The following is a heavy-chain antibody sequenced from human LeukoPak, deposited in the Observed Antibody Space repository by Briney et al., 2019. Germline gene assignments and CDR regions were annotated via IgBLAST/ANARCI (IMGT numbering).Heavy chain of an antibody. J-gene: IGHJ5*02. CDR2: IYYSGST. CDR1: GGSISSGDYY. D-gene: IGHD3-22*01. V-gene: IGHV4-30-4*01. Sequence: PSETLSLTCTVSGGSISSGDYYWSWIRQPPGKGLEWIGYIYYSGSTYYNPSLKSRVTTSVDTSKNQFSLKLSSVTAADTAVYYCARGSFGLLPHQTTDDWFDPWGQGTLVTVSS. CDR3: ARGSFGLLPHQTTDDWFDP.